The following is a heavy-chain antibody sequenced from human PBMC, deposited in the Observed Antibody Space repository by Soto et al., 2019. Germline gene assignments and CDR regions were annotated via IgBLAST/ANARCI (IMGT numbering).Heavy chain of an antibody. D-gene: IGHD3-22*01. CDR1: GFTVSSHY. Sequence: GGSLRLSCAASGFTVSSHYMTWVRQAPGKGLEWVSVIFSGGRTYYADSVKGRSTISRDNSKNTLYLQMNSLKIEDTAVYYCTTDSYSTIIIVRFDYWGHGTLVTVSS. V-gene: IGHV3-53*01. J-gene: IGHJ4*01. CDR3: TTDSYSTIIIVRFDY. CDR2: IFSGGRT.